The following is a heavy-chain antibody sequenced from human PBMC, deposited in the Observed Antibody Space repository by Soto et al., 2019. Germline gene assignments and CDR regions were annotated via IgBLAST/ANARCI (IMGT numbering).Heavy chain of an antibody. J-gene: IGHJ4*02. CDR1: GFTFSTYA. V-gene: IGHV3-64*01. Sequence: SCATSGFTFSTYAMHWVRQAPGKGLEYVSAISSNGRSTYYANSVKGRFTISRDNSKNTLYLQMDSLRAEDMAVYYCARDRCTNGVCYAPSDYWGQGTLVTVS. CDR2: ISSNGRST. CDR3: ARDRCTNGVCYAPSDY. D-gene: IGHD2-8*01.